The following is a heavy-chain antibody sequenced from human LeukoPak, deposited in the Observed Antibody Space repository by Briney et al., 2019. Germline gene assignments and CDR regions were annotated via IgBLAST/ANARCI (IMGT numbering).Heavy chain of an antibody. Sequence: SQTLSLTCTVSGGSISSGGYYRSWIRQHPGKGLEWIGYIYYSGSTYYNPSLKSRVTISVDTSKNQFSLKLSSVTAADTAVYYCARGPWTSGYSSSWYGYYFDYWGQGTLVTVSS. CDR3: ARGPWTSGYSSSWYGYYFDY. CDR1: GGSISSGGYY. J-gene: IGHJ4*02. D-gene: IGHD6-13*01. V-gene: IGHV4-31*03. CDR2: IYYSGST.